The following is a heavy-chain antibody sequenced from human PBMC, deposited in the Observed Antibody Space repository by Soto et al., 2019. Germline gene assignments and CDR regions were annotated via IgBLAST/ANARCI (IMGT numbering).Heavy chain of an antibody. Sequence: GGSLRLSCAASGFTFDDFAMHWVRQAPGKGLEWVSGISWNSRSLGYADSVKGRFTISRDNAKNSLYLQMNSLGAEDTALYYCAKSGGPYVGGSLSPKLDYCGQGTLVTVSS. CDR2: ISWNSRSL. CDR1: GFTFDDFA. V-gene: IGHV3-9*01. CDR3: AKSGGPYVGGSLSPKLDY. J-gene: IGHJ4*02. D-gene: IGHD3-16*01.